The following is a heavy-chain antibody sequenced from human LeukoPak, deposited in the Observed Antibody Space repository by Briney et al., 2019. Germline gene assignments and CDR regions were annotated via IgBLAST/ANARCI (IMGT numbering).Heavy chain of an antibody. J-gene: IGHJ3*02. CDR2: MNPRGDVA. D-gene: IGHD5-24*01. Sequence: GASVKVSCLASGHTFSGYYMHWIRQASGQGLEWMAWMNPRGDVADYAQKFLGRVILTGDTSNSAYMELTSLISDDTAVYYCATSTGYRSTWGAFDIWGQGTTVIVSS. V-gene: IGHV1-2*02. CDR1: GHTFSGYY. CDR3: ATSTGYRSTWGAFDI.